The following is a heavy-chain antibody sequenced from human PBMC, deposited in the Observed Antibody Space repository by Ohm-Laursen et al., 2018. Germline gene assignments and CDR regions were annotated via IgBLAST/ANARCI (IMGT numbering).Heavy chain of an antibody. Sequence: ASSVKVSCKASGYTFTSYGISWVRQAPGQGLEWMGWIGTYSGNTNYAQKLQGRVTMTTDTSTSTAYMELRSLRSDDTAVYYCARVVGIERYLYYYYGMDVWGQGTTVTVSS. CDR3: ARVVGIERYLYYYYGMDV. CDR1: GYTFTSYG. J-gene: IGHJ6*02. D-gene: IGHD2-21*01. CDR2: IGTYSGNT. V-gene: IGHV1-18*01.